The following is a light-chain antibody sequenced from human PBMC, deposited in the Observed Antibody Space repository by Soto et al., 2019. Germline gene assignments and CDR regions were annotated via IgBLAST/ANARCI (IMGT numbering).Light chain of an antibody. CDR3: GSYEASYTSLV. Sequence: QSALTQPRSVSGSPGQSVTISCTGTSSDVGGYNYVSWYQQHPGKAPKLMIYDVSKRPSGVPDRFSGSKSGNTASLTISGPQVGNGVDYYCGSYEASYTSLVFGGGTNLPS. CDR2: DVS. J-gene: IGLJ2*01. V-gene: IGLV2-11*01. CDR1: SSDVGGYNY.